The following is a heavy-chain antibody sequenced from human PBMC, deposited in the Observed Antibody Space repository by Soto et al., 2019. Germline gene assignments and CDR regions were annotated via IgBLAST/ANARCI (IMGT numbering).Heavy chain of an antibody. CDR1: GGSISSGGYS. V-gene: IGHV4-30-2*01. CDR3: ARVGVHSSSWTRAHYYSMDV. J-gene: IGHJ6*02. CDR2: IYHSGST. D-gene: IGHD6-13*01. Sequence: PSETLSLTCAVSGGSISSGGYSWSWIRQPPGKGLEWIGYIYHSGSTYYNPSLKSRVTISVDRSKNQFSLKLSSVTAADTAVYYCARVGVHSSSWTRAHYYSMDVWGQGTTVTVSS.